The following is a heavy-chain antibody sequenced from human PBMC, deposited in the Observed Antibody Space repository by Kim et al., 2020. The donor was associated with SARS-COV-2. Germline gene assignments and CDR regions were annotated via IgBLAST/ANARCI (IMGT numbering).Heavy chain of an antibody. J-gene: IGHJ4*02. V-gene: IGHV1-18*01. CDR3: ARVHGVVIANADH. D-gene: IGHD2-21*01. Sequence: APKLQGRVTMTTDTATSTAYMELRSLRSDDTAVYYCARVHGVVIANADHWGQGTLVTVSS.